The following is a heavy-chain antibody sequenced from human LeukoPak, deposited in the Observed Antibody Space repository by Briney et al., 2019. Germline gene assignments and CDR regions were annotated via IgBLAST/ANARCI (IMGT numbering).Heavy chain of an antibody. D-gene: IGHD2/OR15-2a*01. CDR3: ARELSAGD. J-gene: IGHJ4*02. V-gene: IGHV3-74*01. Sequence: GGSLRLSCAASGFTFNSYWMHWVRQAPGKGLVWVSRISGDGSSTFYADSVKGRFTISRDNAKNTLYLQMNSLRAEDTAVYYCARELSAGDWGQGTLVTVSS. CDR1: GFTFNSYW. CDR2: ISGDGSST.